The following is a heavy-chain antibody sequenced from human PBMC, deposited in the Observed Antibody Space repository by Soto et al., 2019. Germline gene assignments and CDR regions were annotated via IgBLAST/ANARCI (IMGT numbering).Heavy chain of an antibody. CDR2: IYYSGST. V-gene: IGHV4-30-4*01. J-gene: IGHJ4*02. CDR3: ARAPRSAWYYFDY. Sequence: QVQLQESGPGLVKPSQTLSLTCTVSGGSISSGDYYWSWIRQPPGQGLEWIGYIYYSGSTYYNPSLKSRVTMSVDTSKDQFSLKLSSVTAADTAVYYCARAPRSAWYYFDYWGQGTLVTVSS. CDR1: GGSISSGDYY.